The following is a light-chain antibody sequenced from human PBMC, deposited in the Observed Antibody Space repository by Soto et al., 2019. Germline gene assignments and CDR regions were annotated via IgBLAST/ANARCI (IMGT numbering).Light chain of an antibody. V-gene: IGKV3-20*01. Sequence: EIVLTQSPGTLSLSPGEGATLSCRASQRVNSNFLAWYLQKPGQPPRLLIYGASSRATGIPDRFTGSGSGTAFNLTISRLEPEDFAVYYCHPYGSAPYTFGQGTKLEIK. CDR2: GAS. CDR3: HPYGSAPYT. J-gene: IGKJ2*01. CDR1: QRVNSNF.